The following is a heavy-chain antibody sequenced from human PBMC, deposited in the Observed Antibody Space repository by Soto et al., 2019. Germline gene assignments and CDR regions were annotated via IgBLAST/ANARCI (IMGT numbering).Heavy chain of an antibody. Sequence: SETLSLTCTVSGGSISSYYWNWIRQPPGKGLEWINYIYYSGSTNYNPSLKSRVTISLDTSKNQFSLRLSSVTAADTAVYYCARDPSLAARPFKGAFDIWGQGTMVTVSS. D-gene: IGHD6-6*01. CDR2: IYYSGST. J-gene: IGHJ3*02. CDR3: ARDPSLAARPFKGAFDI. CDR1: GGSISSYY. V-gene: IGHV4-59*01.